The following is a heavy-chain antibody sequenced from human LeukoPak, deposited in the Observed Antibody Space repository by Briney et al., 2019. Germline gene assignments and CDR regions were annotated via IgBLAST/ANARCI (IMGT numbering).Heavy chain of an antibody. CDR2: ISSSSSYI. J-gene: IGHJ4*02. D-gene: IGHD6-6*01. CDR3: ARGVISSSVYFDY. Sequence: PGGSLRLSCAASGFTFSSYSMNWVRQAPGKGLEWVSSISSSSSYIYYADSVKGRFTISRDNAKNSLYLQMNSLRAEDTAVYYCARGVISSSVYFDYWGQGTLVTVSS. V-gene: IGHV3-21*01. CDR1: GFTFSSYS.